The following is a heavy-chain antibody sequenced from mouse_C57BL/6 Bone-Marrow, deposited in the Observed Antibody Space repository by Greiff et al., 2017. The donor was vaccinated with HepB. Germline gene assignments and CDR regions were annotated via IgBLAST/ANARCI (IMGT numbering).Heavy chain of an antibody. CDR3: AREGYYGVYAMDY. CDR1: GYTFTDYY. D-gene: IGHD1-1*01. CDR2: IFPGSGST. V-gene: IGHV1-75*01. Sequence: VQLQQPGPELVKPGASVKISCKASGYTFTDYYINWVKQRPGQGLEWIGWIFPGSGSTYYNEKFKGKATLTVDKSSSTAYMLLSSLTSEDSAVYFCAREGYYGVYAMDYWGQGTSVTVSS. J-gene: IGHJ4*01.